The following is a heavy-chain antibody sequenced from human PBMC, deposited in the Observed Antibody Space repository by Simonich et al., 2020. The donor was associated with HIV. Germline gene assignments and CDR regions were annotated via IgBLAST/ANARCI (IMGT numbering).Heavy chain of an antibody. CDR2: IYSGGST. Sequence: EVQLVESGGGLIQPGGSLRLSCAASGFTVSSNYMSWVRQAPGKGLGWVPVIYSGGSTYYADSVKCRFTISRDNSKNTLYLQINSRRAEDTAVYYCARGYCSSTSCYSHYGMDVWGQGTTVTVSS. CDR3: ARGYCSSTSCYSHYGMDV. V-gene: IGHV3-53*01. CDR1: GFTVSSNY. J-gene: IGHJ6*02. D-gene: IGHD2-2*01.